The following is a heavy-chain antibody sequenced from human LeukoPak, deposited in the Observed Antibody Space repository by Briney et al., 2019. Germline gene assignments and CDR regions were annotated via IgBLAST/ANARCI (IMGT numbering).Heavy chain of an antibody. CDR1: GFTFSSYG. Sequence: PGGSLRLSCAASGFTFSSYGMHWVRQAPGKGPEWVEVIWYDGSNKYYADSVKGRFTISRDNSKNTLYLQMNSLRAEDTAVYYSARVYCGGDCYFDYWGQGTLVTLSS. CDR2: IWYDGSNK. J-gene: IGHJ4*02. D-gene: IGHD2-21*02. CDR3: ARVYCGGDCYFDY. V-gene: IGHV3-33*01.